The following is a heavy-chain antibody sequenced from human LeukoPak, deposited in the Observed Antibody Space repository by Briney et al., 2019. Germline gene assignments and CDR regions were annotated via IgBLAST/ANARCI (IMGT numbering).Heavy chain of an antibody. D-gene: IGHD6-13*01. V-gene: IGHV1-8*03. J-gene: IGHJ6*03. CDR2: MNPNSGNT. Sequence: ASVKVSCKASGYTFTSYDINWVRQATGQGLEWMGWMNPNSGNTGYAQKFQGRVTITRNTSISTAYMELSSLRSEDTAVYYCARGRQQGRVLYYYYYYMDVWGKGTTVTVSS. CDR3: ARGRQQGRVLYYYYYYMDV. CDR1: GYTFTSYD.